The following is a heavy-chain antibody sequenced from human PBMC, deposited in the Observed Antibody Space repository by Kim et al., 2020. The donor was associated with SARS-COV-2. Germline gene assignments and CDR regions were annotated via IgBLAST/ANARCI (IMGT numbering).Heavy chain of an antibody. CDR3: AKPQFYCSSTSCYYFAFDY. D-gene: IGHD2-2*01. Sequence: GGSLRLSCAASGFTFSSYAMSWVRQAPGKGLEWVSAISGSGGSTYYADSVKGRFTISRDNSKNTLYLQMNSLRAEDTAVYYCAKPQFYCSSTSCYYFAFDYWGQGTLVTVSS. CDR2: ISGSGGST. CDR1: GFTFSSYA. V-gene: IGHV3-23*01. J-gene: IGHJ4*02.